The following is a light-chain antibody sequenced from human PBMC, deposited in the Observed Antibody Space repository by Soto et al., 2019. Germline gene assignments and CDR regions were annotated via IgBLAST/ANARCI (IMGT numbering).Light chain of an antibody. CDR2: GAS. Sequence: EIVLTQSPGTLSLSPGEIATLSFSASQSVRSNSLAWYQQKPGQAPRLLIYGASNRATGIPDRFSGSGSGTDFTLTITRLEAEDFAVYYCQQYGDSLVTFGQGTRLEIK. CDR3: QQYGDSLVT. CDR1: QSVRSNS. V-gene: IGKV3-20*01. J-gene: IGKJ5*01.